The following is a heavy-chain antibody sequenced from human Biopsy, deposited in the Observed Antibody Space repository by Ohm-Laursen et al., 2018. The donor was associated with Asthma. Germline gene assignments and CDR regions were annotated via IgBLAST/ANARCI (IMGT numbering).Heavy chain of an antibody. D-gene: IGHD2-2*01. CDR3: ARKAGSCISRTCYSLDF. J-gene: IGHJ4*02. CDR2: INSVFGTT. V-gene: IGHV1-69*01. CDR1: GGTFNTYV. Sequence: GSSVKVSCKSLGGTFNTYVIGWVRQAPGQGLEWMGGINSVFGTTTYPQKFQDRVTITADDSTSTVYMELSSLRSEDTAVCYCARKAGSCISRTCYSLDFWGQGTLVTVSS.